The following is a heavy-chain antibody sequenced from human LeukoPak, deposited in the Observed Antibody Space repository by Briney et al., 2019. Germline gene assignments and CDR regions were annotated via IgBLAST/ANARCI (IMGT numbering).Heavy chain of an antibody. J-gene: IGHJ6*02. CDR3: ARGAFRWGGSSLYYYGMDV. D-gene: IGHD6-6*01. CDR1: GGSIRSSSYY. Sequence: SETLSLTCTVSGGSIRSSSYYWGWIRQPPGKGLEWIGEINHSGSTNYNPSLKSRVTISVDTSKNQFSLKLSSVTAADTAVYYCARGAFRWGGSSLYYYGMDVWGQGTTVTVSS. CDR2: INHSGST. V-gene: IGHV4-39*07.